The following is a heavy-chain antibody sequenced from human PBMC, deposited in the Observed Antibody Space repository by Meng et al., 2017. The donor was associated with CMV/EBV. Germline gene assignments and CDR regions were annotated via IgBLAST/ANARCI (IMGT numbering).Heavy chain of an antibody. J-gene: IGHJ4*02. V-gene: IGHV1-46*01. Sequence: ASVKVSCKASGYTFTGYYMHWVRQAPGQGLEWMGIINPSGGSTSYAQKFQGRVTMTRDTSTSTVYMELSSLRSEDTAVYYCARSNSITIFGVVIIKPNYYFDYWGQGTLVTVSS. CDR3: ARSNSITIFGVVIIKPNYYFDY. CDR1: GYTFTGYY. D-gene: IGHD3-3*01. CDR2: INPSGGST.